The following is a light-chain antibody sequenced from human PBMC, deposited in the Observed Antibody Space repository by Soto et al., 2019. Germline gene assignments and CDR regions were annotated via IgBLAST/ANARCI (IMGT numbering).Light chain of an antibody. CDR3: QQYGSSPALT. CDR1: QSVSNNF. V-gene: IGKV3-20*01. CDR2: GAS. Sequence: EIVLTQSPGTLSLSPGERATLSCRASQSVSNNFLGWYQQKPGQAPRLIIYGASSRTAGVPDRFSGSGSGTDFTLTISRLEPEDFAVYYCQQYGSSPALTFGGGTKVEIK. J-gene: IGKJ4*01.